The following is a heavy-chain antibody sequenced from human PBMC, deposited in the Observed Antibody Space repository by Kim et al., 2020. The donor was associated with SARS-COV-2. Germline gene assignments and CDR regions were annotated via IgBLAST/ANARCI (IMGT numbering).Heavy chain of an antibody. V-gene: IGHV4-39*01. CDR2: IYYSGST. Sequence: SETLSLTCTVSGCSISSSSYYWGWIRQPPGKGLEWIGSIYYSGSTYYNPSLKSRVTISVDTSKNQFSLKLSSVTAADTAVYYCARLPLGDWNRPWADYWGQGTLVTVSS. CDR3: ARLPLGDWNRPWADY. D-gene: IGHD1-1*01. J-gene: IGHJ4*02. CDR1: GCSISSSSYY.